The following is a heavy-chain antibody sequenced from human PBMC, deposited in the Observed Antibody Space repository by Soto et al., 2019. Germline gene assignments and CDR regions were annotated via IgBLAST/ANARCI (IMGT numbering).Heavy chain of an antibody. D-gene: IGHD6-6*01. V-gene: IGHV5-51*01. CDR1: GYSFTSYW. CDR2: IYPGDSDT. CDR3: APHAEYSSSSSFSRSYYYCGMGV. J-gene: IGHJ6*02. Sequence: GESLKISCKGSGYSFTSYWIGWVRQMPGKGLEWMGIIYPGDSDTRYSPSFQGQVTISADKSISTAYLQWSSLKASDTAMYYCAPHAEYSSSSSFSRSYYYCGMGVWGQGTTVTVSS.